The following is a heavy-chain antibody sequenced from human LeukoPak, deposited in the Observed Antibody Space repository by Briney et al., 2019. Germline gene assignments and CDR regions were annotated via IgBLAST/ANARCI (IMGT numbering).Heavy chain of an antibody. Sequence: TASETLSLTCTVSGGSINSGSYYWGWVRQPPGKGLEWIGSFFYTGRNYHYNPSLRSRVSFSIDTSNKQFSLKLSSVTAADTAVYYCARHARYSYGYTDYWGQGILVTVSS. J-gene: IGHJ4*02. CDR1: GGSINSGSYY. CDR2: FFYTGRN. D-gene: IGHD5-18*01. CDR3: ARHARYSYGYTDY. V-gene: IGHV4-39*01.